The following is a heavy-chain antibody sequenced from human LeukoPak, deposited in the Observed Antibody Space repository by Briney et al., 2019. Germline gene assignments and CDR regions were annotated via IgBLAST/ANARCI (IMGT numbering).Heavy chain of an antibody. CDR2: TNWNGGST. CDR3: ARDPRTMGPFDY. CDR1: GFTFDDYG. J-gene: IGHJ4*02. V-gene: IGHV3-20*04. D-gene: IGHD3-10*01. Sequence: AGGSLRLSCAASGFTFDDYGMSWVRQAPGKGLEWVSGTNWNGGSTGYADSVKGRFTISRDNAKNSLYLQMNSLRAEDTALYYCARDPRTMGPFDYWGQGTLVTVSS.